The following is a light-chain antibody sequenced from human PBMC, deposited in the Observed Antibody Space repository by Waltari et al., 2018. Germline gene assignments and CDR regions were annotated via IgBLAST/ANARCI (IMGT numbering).Light chain of an antibody. V-gene: IGKV1-5*03. CDR2: RTS. J-gene: IGKJ1*01. CDR3: QHYGTLWT. Sequence: DVQMTQSPSTLSASVGDRVTITCRVSQSSTNWLAWYQQKPGKAPKLLIYRTSNLESGVTSRFSGSGSGTEFTLTISSLQADDFATYYCQHYGTLWTFGQGTKVEVK. CDR1: QSSTNW.